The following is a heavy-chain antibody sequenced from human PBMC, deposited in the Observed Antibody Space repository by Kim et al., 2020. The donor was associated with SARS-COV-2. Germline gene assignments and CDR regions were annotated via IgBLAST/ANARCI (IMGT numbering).Heavy chain of an antibody. CDR2: INHSGST. D-gene: IGHD5-18*01. CDR1: GGSFSGYY. Sequence: SETLSLTCAVYGGSFSGYYWSWIRQPPGKGLEWIGEINHSGSTNYNPSLKSRVTISVDTSKNQFSLKLSSVTAADTAVYYCARGATKYSYGPNFDYWGQG. CDR3: ARGATKYSYGPNFDY. J-gene: IGHJ4*02. V-gene: IGHV4-34*01.